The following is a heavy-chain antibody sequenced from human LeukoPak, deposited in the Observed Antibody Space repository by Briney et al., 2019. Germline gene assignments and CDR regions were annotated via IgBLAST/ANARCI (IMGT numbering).Heavy chain of an antibody. CDR3: ARGVEPLAANTLAY. D-gene: IGHD1-14*01. Sequence: GGSLRLSCAASGFNFSIYGMHWVRQAPGKGLEWVSVLYSDGNTKYADSVQGRFTISRDNSKNTLYLEMNSLSPDDTAVYYCARGVEPLAANTLAYWGQGTLVTVSS. J-gene: IGHJ4*02. CDR1: GFNFSIYG. V-gene: IGHV3-NL1*01. CDR2: LYSDGNT.